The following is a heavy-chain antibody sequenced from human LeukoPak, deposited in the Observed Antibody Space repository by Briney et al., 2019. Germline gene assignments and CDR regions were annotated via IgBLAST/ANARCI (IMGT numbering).Heavy chain of an antibody. CDR1: GGSIINSNYY. V-gene: IGHV4-39*07. D-gene: IGHD6-19*01. J-gene: IGHJ4*02. CDR2: IHYSGST. Sequence: SETLSLTCTVSGGSIINSNYYWGWIRQPPGKGLEWIGSIHYSGSTYYNPSLKSRVTISGDTSKKQFCLKLSSVTAADTAVYYCDRAVAGQYYFDYWGQGILVTVSS. CDR3: DRAVAGQYYFDY.